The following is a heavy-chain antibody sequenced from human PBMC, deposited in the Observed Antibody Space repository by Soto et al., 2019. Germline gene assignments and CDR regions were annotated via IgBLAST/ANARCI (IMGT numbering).Heavy chain of an antibody. CDR3: ARVTDTAMVPLFYFDY. V-gene: IGHV4-59*01. Sequence: PSETLSLTCTVSGGSISSYYWSWIRQPPGKGLEWIGYTYYSGSTNYNPSLKSRVTISVDTSKNQFSLKLSSVTAADTAVYYCARVTDTAMVPLFYFDYWGQGTLVTVSS. CDR2: TYYSGST. J-gene: IGHJ4*02. CDR1: GGSISSYY. D-gene: IGHD5-18*01.